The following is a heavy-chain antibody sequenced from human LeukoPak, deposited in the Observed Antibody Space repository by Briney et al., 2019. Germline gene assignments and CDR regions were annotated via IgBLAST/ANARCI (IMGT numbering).Heavy chain of an antibody. Sequence: SQTLSLTCAISGDSLSSNSAAWNWIRQSPSRGLEWLGRTYYRSKWFSHYAVSVKSRITINADTSKNQFSLQLNSVTPDDTAVYYCARGPGYFQHWGQGTLVTVSS. CDR3: ARGPGYFQH. CDR2: TYYRSKWFS. V-gene: IGHV6-1*01. J-gene: IGHJ1*01. CDR1: GDSLSSNSAA.